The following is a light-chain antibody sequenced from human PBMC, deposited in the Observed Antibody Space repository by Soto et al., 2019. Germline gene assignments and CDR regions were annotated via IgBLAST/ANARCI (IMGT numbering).Light chain of an antibody. V-gene: IGKV3-15*01. CDR3: QQYHNLWT. J-gene: IGKJ1*01. CDR2: DTF. CDR1: QSVGNE. Sequence: EIVMTKSPATLSVSPGERATLSCRASQSVGNELAWYQQKPGQAPRRLIYDTFTRATGIPARFSGSGSGTEFTLTISSLQSEDFAVYYCQQYHNLWTFGQGTKV.